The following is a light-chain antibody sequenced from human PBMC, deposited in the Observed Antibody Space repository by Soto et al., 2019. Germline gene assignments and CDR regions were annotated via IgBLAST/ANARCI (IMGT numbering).Light chain of an antibody. CDR3: QIWGTGIVV. J-gene: IGLJ2*01. CDR2: LNSDGSH. CDR1: SGHSSYA. V-gene: IGLV4-69*01. Sequence: QLVLTQSPSASASLGASVKLTCTLSSGHSSYAIAWHQQQPEKGPRYLMKLNSDGSHSKGDGIPDRFSGSSSGAERYLTISSLQSEDEADYYCQIWGTGIVVFGGGTKVTVL.